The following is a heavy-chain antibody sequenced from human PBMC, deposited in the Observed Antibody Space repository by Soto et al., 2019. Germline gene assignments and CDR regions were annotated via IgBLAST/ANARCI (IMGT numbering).Heavy chain of an antibody. Sequence: PGGSLRLSCAASRFTFSRYAMSWVRQAPGKGLEWVSAISASGDNTYYADSVKGRFTISRDNSNNTLFLQMNSLRAEDTAVYYCAQPTGTLRSYYYYGLDVWGQGTTVTVSS. CDR1: RFTFSRYA. V-gene: IGHV3-23*01. CDR2: ISASGDNT. CDR3: AQPTGTLRSYYYYGLDV. D-gene: IGHD1-7*01. J-gene: IGHJ6*01.